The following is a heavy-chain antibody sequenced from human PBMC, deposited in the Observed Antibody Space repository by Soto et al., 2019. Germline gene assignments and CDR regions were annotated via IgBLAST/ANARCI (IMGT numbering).Heavy chain of an antibody. Sequence: QVQLQESGPGLVKPSETLSLTCTVSGGSVSSGSYYWSWIRQPPGKGLEWIGYIYYSGSTNYNPSLKNRVTISVDTSKNQFSLQLSSVTAADTAVYYCARVTIVRGVLYGMDVWGQGTTVTVSS. V-gene: IGHV4-61*01. CDR1: GGSVSSGSYY. D-gene: IGHD3-10*01. CDR3: ARVTIVRGVLYGMDV. CDR2: IYYSGST. J-gene: IGHJ6*02.